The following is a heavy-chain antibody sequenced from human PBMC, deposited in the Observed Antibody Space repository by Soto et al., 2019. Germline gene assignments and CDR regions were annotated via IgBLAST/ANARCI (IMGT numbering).Heavy chain of an antibody. D-gene: IGHD5-18*01. V-gene: IGHV3-7*01. CDR3: ARGDTPLITGMDAFDI. CDR2: IKQDGSEK. CDR1: GFTFSTYC. Sequence: GSLTLSCAASGFTFSTYCMNWVRQAPGKGLEWVANIKQDGSEKYYVDSVRGRFTISRDNAKNSLYLQMNSLRAEDTAVYYCARGDTPLITGMDAFDIWGQGTMVTVSS. J-gene: IGHJ3*02.